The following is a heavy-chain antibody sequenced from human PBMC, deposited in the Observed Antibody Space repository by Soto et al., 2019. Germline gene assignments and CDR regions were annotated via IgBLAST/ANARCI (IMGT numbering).Heavy chain of an antibody. CDR2: ISYDGSNK. D-gene: IGHD3-3*01. CDR1: GFTFSSYA. V-gene: IGHV3-30-3*01. J-gene: IGHJ4*02. Sequence: GGSLRLSCAASGFTFSSYAMHWVRQAPGKGLEWVAVISYDGSNKYYADSVKGRFTISRDNSKNTLYLQMNSLRAEDTAGYYCARDRVDFWSGSFDYWGQGTLVTVYS. CDR3: ARDRVDFWSGSFDY.